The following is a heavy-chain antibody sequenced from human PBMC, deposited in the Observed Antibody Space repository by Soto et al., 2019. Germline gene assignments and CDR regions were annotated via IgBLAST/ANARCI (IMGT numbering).Heavy chain of an antibody. CDR2: IKQGGNEK. CDR1: GFMFSTYL. D-gene: IGHD3-16*01. V-gene: IGHV3-7*01. Sequence: GGSLRLSCEASGFMFSTYLMSWVRQAPGKGLEWVANIKQGGNEKFYVDSVKGRFTISRDNAKKSLFLQMNSLRPEDTAVYYCVGALTYEVPYYYYGMDVWGQGTTVAVSS. J-gene: IGHJ6*02. CDR3: VGALTYEVPYYYYGMDV.